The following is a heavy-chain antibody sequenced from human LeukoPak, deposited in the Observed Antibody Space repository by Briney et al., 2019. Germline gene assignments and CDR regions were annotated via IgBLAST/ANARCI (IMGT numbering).Heavy chain of an antibody. CDR3: ARGGEITYYYDSSGYYAGY. CDR2: IIPIFGTA. Sequence: SVNVSCKASGYTFTSYYMHWVRQAPGQGLEWMGGIIPIFGTANYAQKFQGRVTITADESTSTAYMELSSLRSEDTAVYYCARGGEITYYYDSSGYYAGYWGQGTLVTVSS. CDR1: GYTFTSYY. V-gene: IGHV1-69*13. J-gene: IGHJ4*02. D-gene: IGHD3-22*01.